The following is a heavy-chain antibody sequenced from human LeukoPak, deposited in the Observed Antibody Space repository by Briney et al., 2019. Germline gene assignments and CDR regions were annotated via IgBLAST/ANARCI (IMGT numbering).Heavy chain of an antibody. CDR2: MNPNSGNT. CDR3: AKDGTTIVVVGGEHAFDI. J-gene: IGHJ3*02. CDR1: GYTFTSYD. D-gene: IGHD2-15*01. V-gene: IGHV1-8*03. Sequence: GASVKVSCKASGYTFTSYDINWVRQATGQGLEWMGWMNPNSGNTGYAQKFQGRVTITRNTSISTAYMELSSLRAEDTAVYCCAKDGTTIVVVGGEHAFDIWGQGTMVTVSS.